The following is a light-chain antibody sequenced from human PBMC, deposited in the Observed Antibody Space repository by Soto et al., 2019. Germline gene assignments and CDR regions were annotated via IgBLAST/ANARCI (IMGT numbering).Light chain of an antibody. CDR3: AAWDDSLSGPV. Sequence: QSVLTQPPSASGTPGQRVTISCSGSSSNIGSNYVHWYQHLPGTAPKLLIYRNNERPSGVPDRFSGSESGTSASLAISGLRSEDEAIYYCAAWDDSLSGPVFGGGTQLTVL. V-gene: IGLV1-47*01. CDR2: RNN. CDR1: SSNIGSNY. J-gene: IGLJ7*01.